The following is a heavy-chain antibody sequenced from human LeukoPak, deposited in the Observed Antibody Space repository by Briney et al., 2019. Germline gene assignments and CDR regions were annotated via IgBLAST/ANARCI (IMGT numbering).Heavy chain of an antibody. V-gene: IGHV4-39*01. CDR1: GGSVTSSNYL. CDR2: IHYSGTT. D-gene: IGHD1-26*01. CDR3: ARHGVGARTDFTIGY. J-gene: IGHJ4*02. Sequence: PSETLSLTCSVSGGSVTSSNYLWGWIRQPPGKGLEWFGSIHYSGTTYYNPSLKSRVSISVDTSKNLFSLKVRSVTAADTAVYYCARHGVGARTDFTIGYWGQGTLVTVSS.